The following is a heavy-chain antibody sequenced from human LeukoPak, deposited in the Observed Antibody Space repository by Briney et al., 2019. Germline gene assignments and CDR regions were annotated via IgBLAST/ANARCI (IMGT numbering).Heavy chain of an antibody. Sequence: GGSLRLSCAASGFTFSSYGMSWVRQAPGKGLEWVSAISGSGGSTYYADSVKGRFTISRDNSKNTLYLQMNSLRAEDTAVYYCAKGRRVVPPASLHSQADYWGQGTLVTVSS. V-gene: IGHV3-23*01. J-gene: IGHJ4*02. D-gene: IGHD2-2*01. CDR1: GFTFSSYG. CDR2: ISGSGGST. CDR3: AKGRRVVPPASLHSQADY.